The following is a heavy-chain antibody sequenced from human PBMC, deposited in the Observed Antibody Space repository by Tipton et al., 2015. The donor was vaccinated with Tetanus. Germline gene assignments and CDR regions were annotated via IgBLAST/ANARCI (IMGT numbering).Heavy chain of an antibody. CDR2: VSYSGTT. V-gene: IGHV4-39*01. CDR1: GASIKTDSFF. Sequence: TLSLTCSVSGASIKTDSFFWGWVRQPPGKGLEWIGSVSYSGTTNYTPSLKSRITISRDTSKNQFSLMLRSVTAADTAMYYCARHSSSWDDYYYYGLDVWGQGTTVTVSS. D-gene: IGHD6-13*01. CDR3: ARHSSSWDDYYYYGLDV. J-gene: IGHJ6*02.